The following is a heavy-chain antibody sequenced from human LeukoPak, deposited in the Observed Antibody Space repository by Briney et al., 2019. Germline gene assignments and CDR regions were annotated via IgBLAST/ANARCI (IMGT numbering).Heavy chain of an antibody. D-gene: IGHD6-13*01. CDR2: ISGSGGST. J-gene: IGHJ6*03. Sequence: PGGSLRLSCAASGFTFSSYAMSWVRQAPGKGLEWVSAISGSGGSTYYADSVKGRFTISRDNSKNTLYLQMNSLRAEDTAVYYCAKAAAGSQHSYYYYYYLDVWGTGTTVTISS. CDR3: AKAAAGSQHSYYYYYYLDV. V-gene: IGHV3-23*01. CDR1: GFTFSSYA.